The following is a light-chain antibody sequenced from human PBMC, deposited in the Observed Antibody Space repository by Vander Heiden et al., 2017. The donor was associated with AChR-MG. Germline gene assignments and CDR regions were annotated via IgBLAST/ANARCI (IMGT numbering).Light chain of an antibody. CDR2: EVS. CDR1: SSDVGGYNY. J-gene: IGLJ1*01. CDR3: SSYTSSSTLEV. Sequence: QSALTQPASVSGSPGQSITISCTGTSSDVGGYNYVSWYQQHPGKAPKRMIYEVSNRPSGVSNRFSGSKSGNTASLKISGLQAEDEAEDYCSSYTSSSTLEVFGTGTKVTVL. V-gene: IGLV2-14*01.